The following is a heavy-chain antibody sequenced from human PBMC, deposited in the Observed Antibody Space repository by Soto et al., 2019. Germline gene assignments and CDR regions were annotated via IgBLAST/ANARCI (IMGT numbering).Heavy chain of an antibody. CDR3: TRLGIGWEFPFDY. CDR2: IYPSGSP. D-gene: IGHD1-26*01. J-gene: IGHJ4*02. CDR1: GGSVSNDAYY. V-gene: IGHV4-61*08. Sequence: QVQLQESGPGLVKPSETLSLTCIVSGGSVSNDAYYWSWIRQPPGKGLEWIGYIYPSGSPYYNPPFRGRLTISVDTSANKFSLKASSVTAADTAVYYCTRLGIGWEFPFDYWGQGTLVNVSS.